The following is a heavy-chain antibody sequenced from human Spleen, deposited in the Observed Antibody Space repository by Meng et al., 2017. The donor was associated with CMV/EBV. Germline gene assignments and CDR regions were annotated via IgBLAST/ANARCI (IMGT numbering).Heavy chain of an antibody. Sequence: GGSLRLSCSASGFTFSPYSMNWVRQAPGKGLEWVANIKQDGSEKYYVDSVKGRFTISRDNAKNSLYLQMNSLRAEDTAVYYCARDRPYYYYYGMDVWGQGTTVTVSS. J-gene: IGHJ6*02. CDR2: IKQDGSEK. CDR1: GFTFSPYS. CDR3: ARDRPYYYYYGMDV. V-gene: IGHV3-7*01.